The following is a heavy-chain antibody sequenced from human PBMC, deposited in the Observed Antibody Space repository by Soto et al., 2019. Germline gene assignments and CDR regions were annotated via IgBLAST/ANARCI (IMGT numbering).Heavy chain of an antibody. CDR2: IYYSGST. Sequence: SETLSLTCTVSGGSVSGGSYYWSWTRQPPGKGLEWIGYIYYSGSTNYNPSLKSRVTISVDTSKNPFSLKLSSVTAADTAVYYCARHAPRRDGYNRARYFDYWGQGTLVTVSS. V-gene: IGHV4-61*01. J-gene: IGHJ4*02. CDR3: ARHAPRRDGYNRARYFDY. D-gene: IGHD5-12*01. CDR1: GGSVSGGSYY.